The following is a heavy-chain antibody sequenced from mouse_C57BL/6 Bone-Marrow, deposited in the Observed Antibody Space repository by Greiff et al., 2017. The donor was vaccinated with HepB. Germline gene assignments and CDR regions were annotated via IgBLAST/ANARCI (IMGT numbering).Heavy chain of an antibody. CDR3: ARRTPRDYSNFDAMDY. Sequence: QVQLQQSGAELVRPGSSVKLSCKASGYTFTSYWMHWVKQRPIQGLEWIGNIDPSDSETHYNQKFKDKATLTVDKSSSTAYMQLSSLTSEDSAVYYCARRTPRDYSNFDAMDYWGQGTSVTVSS. CDR1: GYTFTSYW. D-gene: IGHD2-5*01. V-gene: IGHV1-52*01. J-gene: IGHJ4*01. CDR2: IDPSDSET.